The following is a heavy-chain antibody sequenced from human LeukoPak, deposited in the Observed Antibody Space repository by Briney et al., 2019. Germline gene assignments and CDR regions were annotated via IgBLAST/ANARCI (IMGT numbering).Heavy chain of an antibody. J-gene: IGHJ6*04. D-gene: IGHD1-1*01. CDR2: ISSSSSYI. CDR1: GFTFSSYS. CDR3: ARRNEYYYYGMDV. V-gene: IGHV3-21*01. Sequence: GGSLRPSCAASGFTFSSYSMNWVRQAPGKGLEWVSSISSSSSYIYYADSVKGRFTISRDNAKNSLYLQMNSLRAEDTAVYYCARRNEYYYYGMDVWGKGTTVTVSS.